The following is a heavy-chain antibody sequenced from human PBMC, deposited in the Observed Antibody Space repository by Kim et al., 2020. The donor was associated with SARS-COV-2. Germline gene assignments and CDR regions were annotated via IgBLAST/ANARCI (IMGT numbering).Heavy chain of an antibody. CDR3: VTGRYCSSTSCPFDY. Sequence: GGSLRLSCSASGFTFSSYAMHWVRQAPGKGLEYVSAISSNGGSTYYADSVKGRFTISRDNSKNTLYLQMSSLRAEDTAVYYCVTGRYCSSTSCPFDYWGQGTLVTVSS. D-gene: IGHD2-2*01. CDR1: GFTFSSYA. J-gene: IGHJ4*02. V-gene: IGHV3-64D*06. CDR2: ISSNGGST.